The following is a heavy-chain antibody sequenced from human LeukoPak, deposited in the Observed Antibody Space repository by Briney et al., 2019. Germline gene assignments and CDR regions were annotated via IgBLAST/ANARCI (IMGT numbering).Heavy chain of an antibody. CDR3: ARSPVAGTSYYYYMDV. V-gene: IGHV3-53*01. Sequence: TGGSLRLSCAASGFTVSSNYMSWVRQAPGKGLEWVSVIYSGGSTYYADSVKGRFTISRDNSKNTLYLQMNSLRADDTAVYYCARSPVAGTSYYYYMDVWGKGTTVTISS. J-gene: IGHJ6*03. CDR1: GFTVSSNY. D-gene: IGHD6-19*01. CDR2: IYSGGST.